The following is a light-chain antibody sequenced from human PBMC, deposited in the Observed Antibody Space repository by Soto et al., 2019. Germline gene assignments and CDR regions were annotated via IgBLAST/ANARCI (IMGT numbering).Light chain of an antibody. V-gene: IGKV1-5*03. CDR3: QQYNTDSPYT. CDR1: QSVTTW. Sequence: DIQMTQSPATLSASVGDRVTITCRASQSVTTWLAWYQQKPGRAPKLLIYQASNLQNGVPSRFSGSGSGTEFTLTIISLQPDDFAIYYCQQYNTDSPYTFGQGTRLE. J-gene: IGKJ2*01. CDR2: QAS.